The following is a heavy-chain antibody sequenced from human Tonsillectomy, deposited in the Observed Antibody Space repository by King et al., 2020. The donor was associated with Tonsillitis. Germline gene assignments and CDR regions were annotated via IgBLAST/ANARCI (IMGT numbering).Heavy chain of an antibody. CDR3: AKETSGHVSDPLDL. CDR2: ISADGYSK. CDR1: ELTLFTYA. D-gene: IGHD5/OR15-5a*01. Sequence: VQLVESGGGVVRPGGSLRLSCAASELTLFTYAIHWVRQAPGKGLEWVALISADGYSKDYAASVTGRFTISRDRSTKTVYLQMNRLRPEDTALYYCAKETSGHVSDPLDLWGQGTTVTVSS. V-gene: IGHV3-30*18. J-gene: IGHJ3*01.